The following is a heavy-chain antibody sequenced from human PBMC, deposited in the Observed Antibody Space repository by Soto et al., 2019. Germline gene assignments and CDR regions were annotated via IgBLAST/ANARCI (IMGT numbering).Heavy chain of an antibody. J-gene: IGHJ4*01. Sequence: QVQLVQSGAEVKKPGASVKLSCWASEYTFTDYFIHWLRPAPGQGLEWMGLINLGGTTTTYAQKLQGRLTIIMDSATMTAYIARSSLGSEDTAVYYCSGEAWWVRYFDDWVHGPRGSVSS. CDR2: INLGGTTT. V-gene: IGHV1-46*04. D-gene: IGHD3-10*01. CDR3: SGEAWWVRYFDD. CDR1: EYTFTDYF.